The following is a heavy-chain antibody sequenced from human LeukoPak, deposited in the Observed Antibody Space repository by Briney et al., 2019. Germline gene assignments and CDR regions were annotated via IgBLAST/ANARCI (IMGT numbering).Heavy chain of an antibody. CDR2: INHSGST. D-gene: IGHD4-23*01. J-gene: IGHJ4*02. CDR3: ARGFDGGWFNDY. CDR1: GGSFSGYY. Sequence: NPSETLSLTCAVYGGSFSGYYWSWIRQPPGKGLEWIGEINHSGSTNYNPSLKSRVTISVDTSKNQFSLKLSFVTAADTAVYYCARGFDGGWFNDYWGQGTLVTVSS. V-gene: IGHV4-34*01.